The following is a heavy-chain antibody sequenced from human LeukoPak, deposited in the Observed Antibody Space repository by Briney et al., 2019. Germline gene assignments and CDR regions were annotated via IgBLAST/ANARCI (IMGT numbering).Heavy chain of an antibody. V-gene: IGHV3-30-3*01. D-gene: IGHD2-15*01. CDR2: ISYDGSNK. CDR3: ARAIVVVVAADY. Sequence: GRSLRLYCAAAGFTLSIYAMRWVRQDPGQGLEWVAVISYDGSNKYYADSVKGRFTISRDNSKNTLYLQMNSLRAEDTAVYYCARAIVVVVAADYWGQGTLVTVSS. J-gene: IGHJ4*02. CDR1: GFTLSIYA.